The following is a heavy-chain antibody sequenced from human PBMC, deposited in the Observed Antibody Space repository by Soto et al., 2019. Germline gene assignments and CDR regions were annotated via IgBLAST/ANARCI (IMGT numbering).Heavy chain of an antibody. D-gene: IGHD3-3*01. CDR3: TRLKKGPTIFGVVNPAY. V-gene: IGHV3-49*02. CDR2: IRSKAYGGTT. J-gene: IGHJ4*02. Sequence: PGKGLEWVGFIRSKAYGGTTEYAASVKGRFTISRDDSKSIAYLQMNSLKTEDTAVYYCTRLKKGPTIFGVVNPAYWGQGTLVTVSS.